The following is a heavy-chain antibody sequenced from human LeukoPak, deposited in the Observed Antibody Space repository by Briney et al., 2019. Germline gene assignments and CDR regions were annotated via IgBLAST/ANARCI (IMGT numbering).Heavy chain of an antibody. V-gene: IGHV3-21*01. CDR1: GFTFSSYS. CDR3: ARLSSSWYTTQDYYFDY. D-gene: IGHD6-13*01. CDR2: INNSSSYI. J-gene: IGHJ4*02. Sequence: GGSLRLSCAASGFTFSSYSMNWVRQAPGKGLEWVSSINNSSSYIYYADSVKGRFTISRDNAKNSLYLQMNSLRAEDTAVYYCARLSSSWYTTQDYYFDYWGQGTLVTVSS.